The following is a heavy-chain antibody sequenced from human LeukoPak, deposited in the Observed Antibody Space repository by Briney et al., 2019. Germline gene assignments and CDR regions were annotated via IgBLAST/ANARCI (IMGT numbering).Heavy chain of an antibody. D-gene: IGHD3-3*01. V-gene: IGHV4-4*07. CDR2: IYTSGSA. CDR3: ARWSGFAYFDS. J-gene: IGHJ4*02. Sequence: SETLPLTGTVSGGSISSYYWSWVRQPAGKALEWIGRIYTSGSADHNPSLKSRVNISLDTSKNQFSLRLSSVTAADTAVYYCARWSGFAYFDSWGQGTLVTVSS. CDR1: GGSISSYY.